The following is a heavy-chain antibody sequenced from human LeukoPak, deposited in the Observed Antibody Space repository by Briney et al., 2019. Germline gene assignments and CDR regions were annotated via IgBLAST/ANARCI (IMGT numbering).Heavy chain of an antibody. CDR1: GYTFTSYG. V-gene: IGHV1-18*01. J-gene: IGHJ4*02. CDR3: ARDHDYGGSGGY. Sequence: ASVKVSCKASGYTFTSYGISWVRQAPGQGLEWMGWISAYNGNTNYAQKLQGRVTMTTDTSTSTAYMELRSLRSDDTAAYYCARDHDYGGSGGYWGQGTLVTVSS. CDR2: ISAYNGNT. D-gene: IGHD4-23*01.